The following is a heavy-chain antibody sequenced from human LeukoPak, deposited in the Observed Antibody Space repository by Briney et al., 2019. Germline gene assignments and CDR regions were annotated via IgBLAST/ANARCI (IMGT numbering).Heavy chain of an antibody. CDR1: GFPFTSSA. Sequence: GTSVKVSCKASGFPFTSSAMQWVPQARGQRLECIGWTLVGSGNTNPPPEFQERVTITTSLSTSTAYMGLSSLRSEDTAVYYCAASSGGLGGYYYYYYMDVWGKGTTVTVSS. V-gene: IGHV1-58*02. CDR3: AASSGGLGGYYYYYYMDV. D-gene: IGHD2-15*01. J-gene: IGHJ6*03. CDR2: TLVGSGNT.